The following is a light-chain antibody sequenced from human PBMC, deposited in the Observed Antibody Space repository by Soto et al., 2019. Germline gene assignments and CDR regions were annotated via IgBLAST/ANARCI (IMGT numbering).Light chain of an antibody. CDR1: QSISRW. J-gene: IGKJ2*01. V-gene: IGKV1-5*03. CDR2: RAP. CDR3: QQYPCHYT. Sequence: DVQMTQSPSALSASVGDRVTITCRASQSISRWLAWYKQKPGKAPTLRIYRAPSLEGGVPSRFSGGGSGTEFTLTISSLQPDDVATSCQQYPCHYTFGQGTKLEI.